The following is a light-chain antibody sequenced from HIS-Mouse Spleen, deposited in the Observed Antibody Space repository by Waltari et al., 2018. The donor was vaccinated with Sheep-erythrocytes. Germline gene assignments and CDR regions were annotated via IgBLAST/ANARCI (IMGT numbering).Light chain of an antibody. V-gene: IGLV1-47*01. CDR1: SSNTGSNY. CDR3: QAWDSSTAF. J-gene: IGLJ1*01. Sequence: QSVLTQPPSASGTPGQRVTISCSGSSSNTGSNYVYWYQQLPGTAPKLLIYTNNQRPSGVPDRFSGSKSGTSASLAISGLRSEDEADYYCQAWDSSTAFFGTGTKVTVL. CDR2: TNN.